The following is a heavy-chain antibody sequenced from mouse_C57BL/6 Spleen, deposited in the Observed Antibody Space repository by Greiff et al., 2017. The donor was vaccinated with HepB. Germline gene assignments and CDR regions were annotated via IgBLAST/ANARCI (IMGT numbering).Heavy chain of an antibody. CDR3: ARDQDYGSSWDY. V-gene: IGHV5-4*01. Sequence: EVQLQESGGGLVKPGGSLKLSCAASGFTFSSYAMSWVRQTPEKRLEWVATISDGGSYTYYPDNVKGRFTISRDNAKNNLYLQMSHLKSEDTAMYYCARDQDYGSSWDYWGQGTTLTVSS. D-gene: IGHD1-1*01. J-gene: IGHJ2*01. CDR2: ISDGGSYT. CDR1: GFTFSSYA.